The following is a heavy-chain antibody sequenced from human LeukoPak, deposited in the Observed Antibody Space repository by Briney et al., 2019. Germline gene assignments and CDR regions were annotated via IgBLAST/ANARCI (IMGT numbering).Heavy chain of an antibody. CDR3: GKGRVSE. Sequence: PGGSLRLSCAASGFPFNTQAMRWVRQAPGKGLEWVSSIHADGVGTFYADSVRGRFTISRDNSKNTLDLQMNSLRVEDTAVYYCGKGRVSEWGQGTLVTVSS. CDR1: GFPFNTQA. CDR2: IHADGVGT. D-gene: IGHD6-19*01. J-gene: IGHJ4*02. V-gene: IGHV3-23*01.